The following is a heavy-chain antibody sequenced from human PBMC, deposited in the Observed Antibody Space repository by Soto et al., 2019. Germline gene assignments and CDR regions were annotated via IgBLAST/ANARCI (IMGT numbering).Heavy chain of an antibody. Sequence: GGSLRLSCAASGFTFSRYGMHWVRQAPGKGLEWVAVIWYDGSNKYYADSVKGRFTISRDNSKNTLYLQMNSLRAEDTAVYYCARDQYSSGWSLDYWGQGTLVTVSS. CDR3: ARDQYSSGWSLDY. V-gene: IGHV3-33*01. J-gene: IGHJ4*02. CDR2: IWYDGSNK. D-gene: IGHD6-19*01. CDR1: GFTFSRYG.